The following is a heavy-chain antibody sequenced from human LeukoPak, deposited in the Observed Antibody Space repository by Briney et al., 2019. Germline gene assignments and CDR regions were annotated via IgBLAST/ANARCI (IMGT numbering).Heavy chain of an antibody. D-gene: IGHD4-23*01. CDR1: GFPFSSYA. CDR2: ISGSGDST. V-gene: IGHV3-23*01. CDR3: AKPLSGGNSFDY. J-gene: IGHJ4*02. Sequence: PGGSLRLSCAASGFPFSSYAMSWIRQAPGKGLEWVSTISGSGDSTYSADSVKGRFTISRDNSKNTLYLQMNSLRAEDTAIYYCAKPLSGGNSFDYWGQGTLVTVSS.